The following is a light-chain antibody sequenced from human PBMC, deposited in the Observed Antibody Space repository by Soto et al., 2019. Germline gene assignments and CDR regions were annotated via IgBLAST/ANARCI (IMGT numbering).Light chain of an antibody. Sequence: DIQMTQSPSSLSASVGDRVTITCRASQSISRNLNWYQQKPGTAPKLLMFGASTLQSGVPSRFSGSGSGTDFTLAITSLQPEDFATYYCQQSDNTPRTFGQGTQVEI. V-gene: IGKV1-39*01. CDR3: QQSDNTPRT. J-gene: IGKJ1*01. CDR2: GAS. CDR1: QSISRN.